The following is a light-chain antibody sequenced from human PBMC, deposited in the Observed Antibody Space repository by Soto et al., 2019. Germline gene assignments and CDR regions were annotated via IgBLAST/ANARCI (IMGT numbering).Light chain of an antibody. Sequence: EIQMTQSPSTLSGSVGDRVTITCRASQTISSWLAWYQQKPGRAPKLLIYAASTLQSGVPSRFSGSGSGTEFTLTITSLQPEDFATYYCQQLNSFPITFGQGTRLEIK. V-gene: IGKV1-9*01. J-gene: IGKJ5*01. CDR3: QQLNSFPIT. CDR1: QTISSW. CDR2: AAS.